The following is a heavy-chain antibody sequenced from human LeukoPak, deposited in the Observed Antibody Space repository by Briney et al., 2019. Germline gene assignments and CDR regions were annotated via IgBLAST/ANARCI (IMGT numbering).Heavy chain of an antibody. CDR1: GFTFSDYY. CDR3: ARAESCSSTSCPPYFDY. CDR2: ISSSSSYT. D-gene: IGHD2-2*01. V-gene: IGHV3-11*05. J-gene: IGHJ4*02. Sequence: GGSLRLSCAASGFTFSDYYMSWIRQAPGKGLEWVSYISSSSSYTNYADSVKGRFTISRGNAKNSLYLQMNSLRAEDTAVYYCARAESCSSTSCPPYFDYWGQGTLVTVSS.